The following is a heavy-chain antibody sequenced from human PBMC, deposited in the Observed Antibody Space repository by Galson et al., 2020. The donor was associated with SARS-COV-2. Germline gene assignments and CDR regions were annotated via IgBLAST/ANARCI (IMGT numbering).Heavy chain of an antibody. CDR1: GGSISSSSYY. D-gene: IGHD1-7*01. J-gene: IGHJ4*02. V-gene: IGHV4-39*01. Sequence: SETLSLTSTVSGGSISSSSYYWGWIRQPPGKGLEWIGSIYYSGSTYYNPSLKSRVTISVDTSKNQFSLKLSSVTATDTAVYYCASSPPYVGNYYFDYWGQGTLVTVSS. CDR3: ASSPPYVGNYYFDY. CDR2: IYYSGST.